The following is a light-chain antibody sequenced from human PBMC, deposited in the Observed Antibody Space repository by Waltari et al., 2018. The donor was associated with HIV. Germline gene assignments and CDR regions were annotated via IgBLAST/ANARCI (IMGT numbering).Light chain of an antibody. CDR2: EGS. J-gene: IGLJ2*01. V-gene: IGLV2-23*03. Sequence: QSALTQPASVSGSPGQSITISSTGTSSDVGSYNLVSWYQQHPGKAPKLMIYEGSKRPSGVSNRFSGSKSGNTASLTISGIQAEDETDYYCCSYAGNSTFVVFGGGTKLTVL. CDR1: SSDVGSYNL. CDR3: CSYAGNSTFVV.